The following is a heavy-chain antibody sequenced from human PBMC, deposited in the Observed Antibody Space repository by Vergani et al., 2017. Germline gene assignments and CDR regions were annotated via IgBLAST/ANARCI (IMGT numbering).Heavy chain of an antibody. CDR3: AGDLFYYDSSGYYSGFFDY. CDR2: ISGHGDRT. D-gene: IGHD3-22*01. V-gene: IGHV3-23*01. CDR1: GFTFSNSA. Sequence: EVHLLESGGGQVEAGGSLRLSCVASGFTFSNSAMSWVRQTSGKGLEWVSAISGHGDRTYYGDSVKGRFTISRDNAKNSLYLQMNSLRAEDTAVYYCAGDLFYYDSSGYYSGFFDYWGQGTLVTVSS. J-gene: IGHJ4*02.